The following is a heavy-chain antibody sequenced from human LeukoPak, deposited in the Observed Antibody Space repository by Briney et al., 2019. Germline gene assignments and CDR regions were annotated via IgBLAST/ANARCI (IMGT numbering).Heavy chain of an antibody. D-gene: IGHD2/OR15-2a*01. CDR2: INSDGSWT. CDR3: VSFYETY. Sequence: GGSLRLSCAASGNYWMHWVRQAPGKGLVWVSHINSDGSWTSYADSVKGRFTISKDNAKNTVYLQMNSLRAEDTAVYYCVSFYETYWGWGTLVTVSS. J-gene: IGHJ4*02. CDR1: GNYW. V-gene: IGHV3-74*01.